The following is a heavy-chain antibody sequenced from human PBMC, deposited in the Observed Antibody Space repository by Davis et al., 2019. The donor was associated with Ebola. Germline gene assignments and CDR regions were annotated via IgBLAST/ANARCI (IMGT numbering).Heavy chain of an antibody. CDR2: ISSSSSYI. D-gene: IGHD3-3*01. CDR3: ARSHTDTIFGVVIHPDYYMDV. V-gene: IGHV3-21*01. Sequence: ETLSLTCTVSGGSISSYYWSWIRQAPGKGLEWVSSISSSSSYIYYADSVKGRFTISRDNAKNSLYLQMNSLRAEDTAVYYCARSHTDTIFGVVIHPDYYMDVWGKGTTVTVSS. CDR1: GGSISSYY. J-gene: IGHJ6*03.